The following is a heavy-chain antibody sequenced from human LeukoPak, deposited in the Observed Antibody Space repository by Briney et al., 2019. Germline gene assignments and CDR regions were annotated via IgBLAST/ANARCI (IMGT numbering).Heavy chain of an antibody. D-gene: IGHD3-10*01. Sequence: PGGSLRLSCVASGFTFSSYWMHWVRQAPGKGLVWVSRIESDGSSTSYADSVKGRFTISRDNAKNTLSLQMSSLRAEDTAVYYRTRGFGSGSSLPFDYWGQGTLVTVSS. V-gene: IGHV3-74*01. J-gene: IGHJ4*02. CDR2: IESDGSST. CDR3: TRGFGSGSSLPFDY. CDR1: GFTFSSYW.